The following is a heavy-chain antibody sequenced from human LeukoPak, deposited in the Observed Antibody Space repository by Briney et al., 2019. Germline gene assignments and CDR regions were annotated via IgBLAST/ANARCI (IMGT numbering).Heavy chain of an antibody. CDR1: GFTFSNAR. Sequence: GGSLRLSCAASGFTFSNARVNWVRQAPGKGLEWVGRIKTKTDDGATDYSAPVKARFTISRDDSKTTLYPQMNGLKTEDTAIYYCTTYVGATAYWGQGTLVTVSS. CDR3: TTYVGATAY. CDR2: IKTKTDDGAT. V-gene: IGHV3-15*01. D-gene: IGHD1-26*01. J-gene: IGHJ4*02.